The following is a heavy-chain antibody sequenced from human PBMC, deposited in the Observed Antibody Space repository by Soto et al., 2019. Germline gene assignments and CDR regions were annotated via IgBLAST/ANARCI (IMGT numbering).Heavy chain of an antibody. D-gene: IGHD2-21*02. V-gene: IGHV1-46*01. CDR2: ISLYHHST. CDR1: GYPFTDYF. J-gene: IGHJ4*02. Sequence: GASVKVSCKTSGYPFTDYFIHWVRQAPGQGLEWMGIISLYHHSTSYAQKFQGRLTVTADTSTTTVYMDLSSLTSEDSAVYWCARVLYFCGGACPYYRDYWGQGTLFTVPS. CDR3: ARVLYFCGGACPYYRDY.